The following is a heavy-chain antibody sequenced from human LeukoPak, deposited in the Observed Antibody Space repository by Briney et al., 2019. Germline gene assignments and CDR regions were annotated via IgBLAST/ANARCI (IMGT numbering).Heavy chain of an antibody. CDR3: ARKSASGNYPLDY. V-gene: IGHV3-20*04. CDR2: ISADSATT. D-gene: IGHD3-10*01. CDR1: GFTFDDYG. Sequence: GGSLRLSCAASGFTFDDYGMSWVRQAPGKGLEWVSVISADSATTFYADSVKGRFTISRDNAKNTVFLQMSSLRAEDTALYYCARKSASGNYPLDYWGQGTLVTVSS. J-gene: IGHJ4*02.